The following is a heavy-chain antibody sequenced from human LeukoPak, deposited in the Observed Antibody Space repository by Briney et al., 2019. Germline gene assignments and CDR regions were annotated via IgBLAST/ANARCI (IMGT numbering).Heavy chain of an antibody. D-gene: IGHD2-2*01. CDR1: GGTFSSYA. J-gene: IGHJ3*02. Sequence: SVKVSCKASGGTFSSYAISWVRQAPGQGLEWMGGIIPIFGTANYAQKFQGRVTITTDESTSTAYTELSSLRSEDTAVYYCARDLASCHARKCGAFDIWGQGTMVTVYS. V-gene: IGHV1-69*05. CDR3: ARDLASCHARKCGAFDI. CDR2: IIPIFGTA.